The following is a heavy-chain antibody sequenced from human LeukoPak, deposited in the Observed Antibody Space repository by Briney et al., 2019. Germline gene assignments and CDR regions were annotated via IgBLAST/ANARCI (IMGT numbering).Heavy chain of an antibody. CDR3: ARTLFYCSGGSCYTYDY. J-gene: IGHJ4*02. CDR1: GYSFTSYW. Sequence: GESLKISCKGSGYSFTSYWISWVRQMPGKGLEWMGIIYPGDSDTRYSPSFQGQVTISADKSISTAYLQWSSLKASDTAMYYCARTLFYCSGGSCYTYDYWGQGTLVTVSS. CDR2: IYPGDSDT. V-gene: IGHV5-51*01. D-gene: IGHD2-15*01.